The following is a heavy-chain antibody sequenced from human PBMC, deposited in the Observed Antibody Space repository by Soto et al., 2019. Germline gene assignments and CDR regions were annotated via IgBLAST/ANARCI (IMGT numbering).Heavy chain of an antibody. J-gene: IGHJ4*02. CDR3: ARDQPGYSYGYGLGY. CDR2: ISSSSSYI. V-gene: IGHV3-21*01. Sequence: EVQLVESVGSLVKPGGSLRLSCAASGFTFSSYSMNWVRQAPGKGLEWVSSISSSSSYIYYADSVKGRFTISRDNAKNSLYLQINSLRAEDTAVYYCARDQPGYSYGYGLGYWGQGTLVTVSS. CDR1: GFTFSSYS. D-gene: IGHD5-18*01.